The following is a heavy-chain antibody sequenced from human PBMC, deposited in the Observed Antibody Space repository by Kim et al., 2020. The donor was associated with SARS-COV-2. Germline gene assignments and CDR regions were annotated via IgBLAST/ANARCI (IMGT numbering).Heavy chain of an antibody. CDR1: GGSISSGSYY. J-gene: IGHJ6*02. Sequence: SETLSLTCTVSGGSISSGSYYWSWIRQPAGKGLEWIGRIYTSGSTNYNPSLKSRVTISVDTSKNQFSLKLSSVTAADTAVYYCARGGTGVDRGGMDVWGQGTTVTVSS. V-gene: IGHV4-61*02. D-gene: IGHD2-8*02. CDR2: IYTSGST. CDR3: ARGGTGVDRGGMDV.